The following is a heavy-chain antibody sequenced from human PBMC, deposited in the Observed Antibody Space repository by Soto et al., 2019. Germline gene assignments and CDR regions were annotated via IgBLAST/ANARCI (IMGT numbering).Heavy chain of an antibody. CDR2: IYWDDDK. CDR1: GFSFSTTGVG. CDR3: AHRQAQGIGLAGTFDS. V-gene: IGHV2-5*02. D-gene: IGHD6-19*01. J-gene: IGHJ4*02. Sequence: SGPTLVNPTQTLTLTCTFSGFSFSTTGVGVGWIRQPPGKALEWLVLIYWDDDKRYSPSLKSRLTITKDTSKNQVVLTMTNMDPVDTATYYCAHRQAQGIGLAGTFDSWGQGTLVTVS.